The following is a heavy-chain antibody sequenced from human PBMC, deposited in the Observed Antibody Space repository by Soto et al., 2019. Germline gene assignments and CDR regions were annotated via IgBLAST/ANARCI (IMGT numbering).Heavy chain of an antibody. CDR3: TTVEVGDYLDYFDY. CDR2: IKSKTDGGTT. V-gene: IGHV3-15*01. Sequence: EVQLVESGGGLVKPGGSLRLSCAASGFTSSNAWMSWVRQAPGKGLEWVGRIKSKTDGGTTDYAAPVKGRFTISRDDSKNTLYLQMNSLKTEDTAVYYCTTVEVGDYLDYFDYWGQGTLVTVSS. D-gene: IGHD4-17*01. J-gene: IGHJ4*02. CDR1: GFTSSNAW.